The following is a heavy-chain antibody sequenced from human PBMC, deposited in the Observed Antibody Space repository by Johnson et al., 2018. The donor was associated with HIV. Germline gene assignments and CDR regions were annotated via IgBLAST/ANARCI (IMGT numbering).Heavy chain of an antibody. V-gene: IGHV3-66*01. CDR2: IYSGGST. Sequence: VQLVESGGGLVQPGGSLRLSCAASGFTVSRNYMNWVRQAPGKGLEWVSVIYSGGSTYYADSVKGRFTISRDNSKNTLYLQMNSLRAEDTAVYYCASEGEGYSSSWYDAFDIWGQGTMVTVSS. D-gene: IGHD6-13*01. CDR1: GFTVSRNY. CDR3: ASEGEGYSSSWYDAFDI. J-gene: IGHJ3*02.